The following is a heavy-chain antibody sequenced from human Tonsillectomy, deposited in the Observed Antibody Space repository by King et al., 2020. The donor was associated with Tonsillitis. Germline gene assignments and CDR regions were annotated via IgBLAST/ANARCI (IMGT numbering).Heavy chain of an antibody. CDR3: ARPRHCGGDCYSHYYFDY. V-gene: IGHV5-51*01. D-gene: IGHD2-21*02. CDR2: IFPGDSDT. Sequence: QLVQSGAEVKKPGESLKISCKGSGYSFTSYWIGWVRQMPGKGLEWMGIIFPGDSDTRYSPSFQGQVTISADKSIRTAYLQWSSLKAADTAMYYCARPRHCGGDCYSHYYFDYWGQGTLVTVSS. CDR1: GYSFTSYW. J-gene: IGHJ4*02.